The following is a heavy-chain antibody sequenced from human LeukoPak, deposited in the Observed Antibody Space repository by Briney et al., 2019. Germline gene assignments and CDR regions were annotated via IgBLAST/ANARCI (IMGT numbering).Heavy chain of an antibody. D-gene: IGHD5-24*01. CDR3: ARGPSRWLEYYFDY. CDR1: GFTFSSYA. J-gene: IGHJ4*02. CDR2: ISYDGSNK. V-gene: IGHV3-30-3*01. Sequence: PGRSLRLSCAASGFTFSSYAMHWVRQAPGKGLEWVAVISYDGSNKYYADSVKGRFTISRDNSKNTLYLQMNSLRAEDTAVYYCARGPSRWLEYYFDYWGQGTLVTVSS.